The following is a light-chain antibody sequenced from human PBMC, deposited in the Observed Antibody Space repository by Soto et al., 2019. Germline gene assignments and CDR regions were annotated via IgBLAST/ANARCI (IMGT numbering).Light chain of an antibody. V-gene: IGKV3-20*01. J-gene: IGKJ4*01. Sequence: DIVLTQSPGTLSVSPGERATLSCRASQSVRSNYLAWYQHKPGQAPRLLIYGASTRSTGIPDRFSGSGSATDFTLTISSLEPEDFAVYLCQQSGVSPPLTFGGGTNVELK. CDR3: QQSGVSPPLT. CDR1: QSVRSNY. CDR2: GAS.